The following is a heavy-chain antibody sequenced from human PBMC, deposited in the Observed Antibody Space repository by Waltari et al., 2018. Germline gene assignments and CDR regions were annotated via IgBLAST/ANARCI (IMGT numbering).Heavy chain of an antibody. Sequence: QVQLVESGGGVVQPGRSLRLSCAASGFTFSSYAMHWVRQAPGKGLEWVAVISYDGSNKYYADSVKGRFTISRDNSKNTLYLQMTSLRAEDTAVYYCARGRWELLSYFDYWGQGTLVTVSS. V-gene: IGHV3-30-3*01. CDR3: ARGRWELLSYFDY. J-gene: IGHJ4*02. D-gene: IGHD1-26*01. CDR2: ISYDGSNK. CDR1: GFTFSSYA.